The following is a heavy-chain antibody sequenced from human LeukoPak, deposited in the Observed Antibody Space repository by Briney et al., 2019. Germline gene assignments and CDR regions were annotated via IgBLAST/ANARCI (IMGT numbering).Heavy chain of an antibody. J-gene: IGHJ3*02. CDR3: ARADSHYDFWSGTKNDAFDI. CDR2: IYHSGST. D-gene: IGHD3-3*01. CDR1: GGSISSGGYS. V-gene: IGHV4-30-2*01. Sequence: SQTLSLTCAVSGGSISSGGYSWSWIRRPPGKGLEWIGYIYHSGSTYYNPSLKSRVTISVDRSKNQFSLKLSSVTAADTAVYYCARADSHYDFWSGTKNDAFDIWGQGTMVTVSS.